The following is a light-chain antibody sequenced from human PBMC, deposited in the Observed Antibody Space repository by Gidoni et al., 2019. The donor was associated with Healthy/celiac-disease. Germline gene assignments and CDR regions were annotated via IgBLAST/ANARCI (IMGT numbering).Light chain of an antibody. CDR3: QQYGSSPWT. CDR2: GAS. V-gene: IGKV3-20*01. J-gene: IGKJ1*01. CDR1: QRVSSSY. Sequence: ETVLTQSPGTLSLSPGERATLSCRASQRVSSSYLAWYQQKPGQAPMLLIYGASSSATGIPDRFSCSGSGTDFTLTISILEPEDFAVYYCQQYGSSPWTFGQGTKVEIK.